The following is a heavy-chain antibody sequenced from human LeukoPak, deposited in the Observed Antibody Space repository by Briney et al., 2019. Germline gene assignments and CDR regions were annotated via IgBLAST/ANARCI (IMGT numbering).Heavy chain of an antibody. V-gene: IGHV1-18*01. CDR2: ISAYNGNT. D-gene: IGHD4-23*01. CDR3: ARDPGDYGGNSVNWFDP. CDR1: GYTFTSYG. J-gene: IGHJ5*02. Sequence: GASVKVSCKASGYTFTSYGISWVRQAPGQGLEWMGWISAYNGNTNYAQKLQGRVTMTTVTSTSTAYMELRSLRSDDTAVYYCARDPGDYGGNSVNWFDPWGQGTLVTVSS.